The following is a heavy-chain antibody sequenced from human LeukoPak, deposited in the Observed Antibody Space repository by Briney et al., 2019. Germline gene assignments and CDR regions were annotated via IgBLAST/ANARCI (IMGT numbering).Heavy chain of an antibody. J-gene: IGHJ4*02. Sequence: GGSLRLSCAASGFTFSSYAMNWVRQTPGKGLEWVSSISDSGGSAYYADSVKGRFTISRDNSKNTLYLQMSSLRAKDTAVYYCAKSRFQLRVVRGVTDYWGQGTLVTVSS. CDR3: AKSRFQLRVVRGVTDY. CDR2: ISDSGGSA. CDR1: GFTFSSYA. D-gene: IGHD3-10*01. V-gene: IGHV3-23*01.